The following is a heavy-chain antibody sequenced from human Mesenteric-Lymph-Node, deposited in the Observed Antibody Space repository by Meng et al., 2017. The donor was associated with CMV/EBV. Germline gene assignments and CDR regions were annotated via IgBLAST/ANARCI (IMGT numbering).Heavy chain of an antibody. CDR1: GFPFSNYG. J-gene: IGHJ3*02. D-gene: IGHD4-23*01. CDR2: IYSGDSP. Sequence: GESLKISCEASGFPFSNYGMHWVRQAPGKGLEWVSFIYSGDSPYYADSVKGRFTVSRDNSKNTLYLHMNSLRAEDTAVYYCATSVVSDTFDIWGQGTMVTVSS. V-gene: IGHV3-NL1*01. CDR3: ATSVVSDTFDI.